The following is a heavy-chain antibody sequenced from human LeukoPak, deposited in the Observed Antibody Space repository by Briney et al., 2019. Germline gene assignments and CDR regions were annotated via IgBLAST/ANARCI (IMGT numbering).Heavy chain of an antibody. D-gene: IGHD6-19*01. V-gene: IGHV1-69*13. CDR3: AASSGWYVDWFDP. CDR2: IIPIFGTA. J-gene: IGHJ5*02. CDR1: GGTFSSYA. Sequence: ASVKVSCKASGGTFSSYAISWVRQAPGQGLEWMGGIIPIFGTANYAQKFQGRVTITADESTSTAYMELSSLRSEDTAVYYCAASSGWYVDWFDPWGQGTLVTVSS.